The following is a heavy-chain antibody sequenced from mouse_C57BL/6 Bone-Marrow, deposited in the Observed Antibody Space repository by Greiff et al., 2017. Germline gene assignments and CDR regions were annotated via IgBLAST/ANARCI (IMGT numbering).Heavy chain of an antibody. CDR3: ARGATATVVPYYFDY. CDR2: IYPGGGYT. D-gene: IGHD1-1*01. V-gene: IGHV1-63*01. J-gene: IGHJ2*01. Sequence: VQLQQSGAELVRPGTSVKMSCKASGYTFTNYWIGWAKQRPGHGLEWIGDIYPGGGYTNYNEKFKGKATLTADKSSSTAYMQLSSLTSEDAAIYYCARGATATVVPYYFDYWGQGTTLTVSS. CDR1: GYTFTNYW.